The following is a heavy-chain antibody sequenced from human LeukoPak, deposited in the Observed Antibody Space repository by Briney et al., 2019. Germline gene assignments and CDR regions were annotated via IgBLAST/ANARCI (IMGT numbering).Heavy chain of an antibody. D-gene: IGHD1-26*01. J-gene: IGHJ4*02. CDR1: GFTFSSYG. CDR2: IRYDGSNK. Sequence: GGSLRLSCAASGFTFSSYGMHWVRQAPDKGLEWVAFIRYDGSNKYYADSVKGRFTISRDNSKNTLYLQMNSLRAEDTAVYYCARDISPPIVGAYDYWGQGTLVTVSS. CDR3: ARDISPPIVGAYDY. V-gene: IGHV3-30*02.